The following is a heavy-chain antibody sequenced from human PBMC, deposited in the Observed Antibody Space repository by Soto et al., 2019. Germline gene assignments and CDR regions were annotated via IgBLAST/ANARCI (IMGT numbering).Heavy chain of an antibody. V-gene: IGHV1-69*02. CDR1: GGTFSSYT. J-gene: IGHJ4*02. Sequence: QVQLVQSGAEVKKPGSPVKVSCKASGGTFSSYTISWVRQAPGQGLEWMGRIIPILGIANYAQKFQGRVTITADKSTSTAYMELSSLRSEDTAVYYCARYCSSTSCYGGGGVDYWGQGTLVTVSS. D-gene: IGHD2-2*01. CDR3: ARYCSSTSCYGGGGVDY. CDR2: IIPILGIA.